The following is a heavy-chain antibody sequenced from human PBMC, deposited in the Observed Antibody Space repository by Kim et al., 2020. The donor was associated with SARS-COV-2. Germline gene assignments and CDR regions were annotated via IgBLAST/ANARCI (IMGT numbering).Heavy chain of an antibody. J-gene: IGHJ6*02. D-gene: IGHD3-10*01. CDR3: AKSVGEYYYYYGLDV. Sequence: DSGGGRFPISRDTSKNTVYLQLNSLRAEDTAVYFCAKSVGEYYYYYGLDVWGQGTTVTVSS. V-gene: IGHV3-23*01.